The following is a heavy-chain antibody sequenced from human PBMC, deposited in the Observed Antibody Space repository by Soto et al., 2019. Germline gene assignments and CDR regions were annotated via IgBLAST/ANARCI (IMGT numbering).Heavy chain of an antibody. V-gene: IGHV3-15*01. CDR1: GFTFSNAW. D-gene: IGHD4-17*01. J-gene: IGHJ4*02. Sequence: EVQLVESGGGLVKPGGSLRLSCAASGFTFSNAWMSWVRQAPGKGLEWVGRIKSKTDGGTTDYAAPVKGRFTISRDDAKNTQYLQMNSLKTEDTAVYYCTTLDDYGDFFDYWGQGTLVTVSS. CDR2: IKSKTDGGTT. CDR3: TTLDDYGDFFDY.